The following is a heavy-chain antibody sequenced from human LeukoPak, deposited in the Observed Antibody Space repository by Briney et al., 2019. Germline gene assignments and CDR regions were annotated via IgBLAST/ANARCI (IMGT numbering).Heavy chain of an antibody. CDR3: ARDHPGRATAENWFDP. CDR2: IIPIFGTA. Sequence: SVKVSCKASGGTFSSYAISWVRQAPGQGLEWVGRIIPIFGTANYAQKFQGRVTITTDESTSTAYMELSSLRSEDTAVYYCARDHPGRATAENWFDPWGQGTLVTVSS. D-gene: IGHD1-26*01. CDR1: GGTFSSYA. V-gene: IGHV1-69*05. J-gene: IGHJ5*02.